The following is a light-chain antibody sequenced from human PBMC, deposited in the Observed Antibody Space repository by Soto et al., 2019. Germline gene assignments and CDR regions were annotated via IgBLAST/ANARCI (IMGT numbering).Light chain of an antibody. CDR2: DVS. CDR1: SSDVCGYNY. J-gene: IGLJ2*01. V-gene: IGLV2-14*03. Sequence: QSALTQPASVSGSPGQSITISCTGTSSDVCGYNYVSWYQLHPGKPPKLMIYDVSIRPSGVSNRFSGSKSGNTASLTISGRQAEDETDYYCSSYTSSSSVVFGGGTKLTVL. CDR3: SSYTSSSSVV.